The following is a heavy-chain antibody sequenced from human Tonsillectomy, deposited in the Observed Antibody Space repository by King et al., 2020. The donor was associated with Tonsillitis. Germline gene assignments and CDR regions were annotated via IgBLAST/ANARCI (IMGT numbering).Heavy chain of an antibody. CDR1: GFTVSSNY. Sequence: VQLVESGGGLIQPGGSLRLSCAASGFTVSSNYMNWVRQAPGKGLEWVSVIYSGGITYYAESVKGRFTISRDNSKNTLYLQMNSLRAEDTAVYYCARNYYDSSGRPDYWGQGTLVTVSS. V-gene: IGHV3-53*01. CDR3: ARNYYDSSGRPDY. J-gene: IGHJ4*02. D-gene: IGHD3-22*01. CDR2: IYSGGIT.